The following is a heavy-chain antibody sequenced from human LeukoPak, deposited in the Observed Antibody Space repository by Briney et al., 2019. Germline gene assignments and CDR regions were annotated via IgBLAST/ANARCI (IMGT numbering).Heavy chain of an antibody. CDR1: GFTFSTFG. CDR2: ISYDGSNY. CDR3: AKSTQQWVVRTIDFDY. D-gene: IGHD6-19*01. Sequence: GGSLRLSCAASGFTFSTFGMHWVGQAPGKGLEWVAVISYDGSNYYYADSVKGRFTISRDNSKNTLYLQMNSLRAEDTAVYYCAKSTQQWVVRTIDFDYWGQGTLVTVSS. V-gene: IGHV3-30*18. J-gene: IGHJ4*02.